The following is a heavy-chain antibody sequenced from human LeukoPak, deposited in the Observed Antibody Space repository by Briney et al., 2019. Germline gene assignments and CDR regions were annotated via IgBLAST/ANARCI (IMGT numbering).Heavy chain of an antibody. CDR3: ARGVVFGVVPKKNNFDP. CDR2: INHSGST. Sequence: PSETLSLTCTVSGGSISSYYWSWIRQPPGKGLEWIGEINHSGSTNYNPSLKSRVTISVDTSKNQFSLKLSSVTAADTAVYYCARGVVFGVVPKKNNFDPWGQGTLVTVSS. CDR1: GGSISSYY. D-gene: IGHD3-3*01. J-gene: IGHJ5*02. V-gene: IGHV4-34*01.